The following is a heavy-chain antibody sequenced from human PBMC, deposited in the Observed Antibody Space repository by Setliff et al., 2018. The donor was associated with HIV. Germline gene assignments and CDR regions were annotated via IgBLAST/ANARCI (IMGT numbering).Heavy chain of an antibody. V-gene: IGHV3-30-3*01. CDR1: GFTFSSHA. D-gene: IGHD3-10*01. CDR2: ISYDGSNK. CDR3: ARDRVETLWFGDLNYMDV. Sequence: GGSLRLSCAASGFTFSSHAMHWVRQAPGKGLEWVAVISYDGSNKYYADSVKGRLTISRDNSKNTLFLQMNSLRAEDTAVYYCARDRVETLWFGDLNYMDVWGKGTTVTVSS. J-gene: IGHJ6*03.